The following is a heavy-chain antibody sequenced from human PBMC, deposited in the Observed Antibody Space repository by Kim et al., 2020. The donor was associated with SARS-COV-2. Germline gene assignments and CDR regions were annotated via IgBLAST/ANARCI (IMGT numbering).Heavy chain of an antibody. CDR2: INHSGST. D-gene: IGHD3-3*01. CDR1: GGSFSGYY. CDR3: ARVCRGLYDFWSGYYSFEPKYYMDV. Sequence: SETLSLTCAVYGGSFSGYYWSWIRQPPGKGLEWIGEINHSGSTNYNPSLKSRVTISVDTSKNQFSLKLSSVTAADTAVYYCARVCRGLYDFWSGYYSFEPKYYMDVWGKGTTVTVSS. J-gene: IGHJ6*03. V-gene: IGHV4-34*01.